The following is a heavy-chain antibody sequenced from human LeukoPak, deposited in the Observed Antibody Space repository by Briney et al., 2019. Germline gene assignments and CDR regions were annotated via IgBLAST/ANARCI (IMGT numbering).Heavy chain of an antibody. Sequence: SETLSLTCTVSGDSISSSNCYWGWIRQPPGKGLEWIGSIYFSGGTYYNASLKSRVTISVDTSKNQFSLKLSSVTAADTAIYYCARIYYDFEFDFWGQGTLVTVSS. CDR1: GDSISSSNCY. CDR2: IYFSGGT. CDR3: ARIYYDFEFDF. V-gene: IGHV4-39*01. J-gene: IGHJ4*02. D-gene: IGHD3-3*01.